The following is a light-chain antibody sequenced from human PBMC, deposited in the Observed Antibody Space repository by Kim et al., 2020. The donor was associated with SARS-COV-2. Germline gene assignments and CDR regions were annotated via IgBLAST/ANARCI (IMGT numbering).Light chain of an antibody. CDR1: KLGDKY. J-gene: IGLJ2*01. CDR2: QDS. CDR3: QAWDSSIVV. Sequence: SYELTQPPSVSVSPGQTASITCSGDKLGDKYVWWYQQKPGQSPVLVIYQDSKRPSGIPERFSGPNSGNTATLTISGTQAMDEADYYCQAWDSSIVVFGGG. V-gene: IGLV3-1*01.